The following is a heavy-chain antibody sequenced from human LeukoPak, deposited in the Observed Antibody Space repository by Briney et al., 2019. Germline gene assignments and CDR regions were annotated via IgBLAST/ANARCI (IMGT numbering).Heavy chain of an antibody. V-gene: IGHV4-59*01. CDR2: IYYSGST. Sequence: PSETLSLTCTVSGGSISSYYWSWIRQPPGKGLEWIGYIYYSGSTNYNPSLKSRVTISVDTSKNQFSLKLSSVTAADTAVYYCARVLHEQWREGGPPAPYYYYYYMDVWGKGTTVTVSS. CDR3: ARVLHEQWREGGPPAPYYYYYYMDV. CDR1: GGSISSYY. J-gene: IGHJ6*03. D-gene: IGHD6-19*01.